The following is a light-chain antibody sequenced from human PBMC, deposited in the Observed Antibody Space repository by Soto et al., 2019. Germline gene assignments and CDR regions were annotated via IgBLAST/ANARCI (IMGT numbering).Light chain of an antibody. CDR2: DAS. Sequence: EIVLTQSPATLSLSPGERATLSCRASQSVSSYLAWYQQQPGQAPRLLIYDASNRATGIPARFSGSGSGTDFTLTLRNLEPEDFAVYYCQQRSNWPPDTFGQGTKLQIK. V-gene: IGKV3-11*01. CDR1: QSVSSY. CDR3: QQRSNWPPDT. J-gene: IGKJ2*01.